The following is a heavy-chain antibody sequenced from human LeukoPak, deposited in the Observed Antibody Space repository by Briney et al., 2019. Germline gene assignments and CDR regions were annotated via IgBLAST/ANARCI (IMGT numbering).Heavy chain of an antibody. V-gene: IGHV4-30-4*01. J-gene: IGHJ3*02. Sequence: SETLSLTCTVSGGSISSGDHYWSWIRQPPGKGLEWIGYIYYSGSTYYNPSPKSRVTISVDTSKNQFSLKLSSVAAADTAVYYCARALGYEDAFDIWGQGTMVTVSS. CDR3: ARALGYEDAFDI. CDR2: IYYSGST. D-gene: IGHD3-3*01. CDR1: GGSISSGDHY.